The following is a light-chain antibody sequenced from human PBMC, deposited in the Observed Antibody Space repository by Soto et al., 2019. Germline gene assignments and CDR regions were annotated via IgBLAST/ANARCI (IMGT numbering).Light chain of an antibody. Sequence: QPVLTQPPSASGTPGQRVTSSCSGSSSNIGSNTVNWYQQLPGTAPKLLIYSYNQRPSGIPDRFSGSKSGTSASLAIRGPQSEDEADYYCAAWDDSLNGYVFGTGTKLTVL. CDR2: SYN. CDR1: SSNIGSNT. V-gene: IGLV1-44*01. CDR3: AAWDDSLNGYV. J-gene: IGLJ1*01.